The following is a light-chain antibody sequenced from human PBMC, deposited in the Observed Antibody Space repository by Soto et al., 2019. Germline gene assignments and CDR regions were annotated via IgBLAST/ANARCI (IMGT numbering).Light chain of an antibody. CDR2: KAF. Sequence: DIQMTKSQSTLSASVGDRVTITCRASQSIDSGLGWYQQKPEKVTKLLIYKAFSLESGVPSRFSGSGSGTEFTLTISCLQPDDFAMYDCQQHNSYSAFGQGARWIS. CDR3: QQHNSYSA. CDR1: QSIDSG. J-gene: IGKJ1*01. V-gene: IGKV1-5*03.